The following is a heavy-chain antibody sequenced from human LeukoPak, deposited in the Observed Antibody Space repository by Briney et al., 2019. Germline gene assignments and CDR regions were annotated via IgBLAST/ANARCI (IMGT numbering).Heavy chain of an antibody. CDR2: INHSGST. D-gene: IGHD3-3*01. CDR1: GGSFSGYY. J-gene: IGHJ6*03. V-gene: IGHV4-34*01. CDR3: AGHLVLRFLEWLSGYYMDV. Sequence: SETLSLTCAVYGGSFSGYYWSWIRQPPGKGPEWIGEINHSGSTNYNPSLKSRVTISVDTSKNQFSLKLSSVTAADTAVYYCAGHLVLRFLEWLSGYYMDVWGKGTTVTVSS.